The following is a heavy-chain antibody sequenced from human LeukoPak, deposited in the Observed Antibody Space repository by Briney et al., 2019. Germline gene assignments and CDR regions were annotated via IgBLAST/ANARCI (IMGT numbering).Heavy chain of an antibody. CDR2: ISSNGSTI. D-gene: IGHD6-19*01. CDR1: GFTFSSYE. CDR3: ASQYSSGWPPDY. Sequence: GGSLRLSCAASGFTFSSYEMSWVRQAPGKGLGWVSYISSNGSTIYYADSLKGRFTISRDNAKNSLYLQMNSLRAEDTAVYYCASQYSSGWPPDYWGQGTLVTVSS. V-gene: IGHV3-48*03. J-gene: IGHJ4*02.